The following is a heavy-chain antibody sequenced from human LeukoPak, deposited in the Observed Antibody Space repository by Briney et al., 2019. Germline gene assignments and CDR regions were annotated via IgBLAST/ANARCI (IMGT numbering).Heavy chain of an antibody. CDR3: ARDRYYGSGSYGHWFDS. CDR2: ISAYNGNT. J-gene: IGHJ5*01. CDR1: GYTFNSYG. V-gene: IGHV1-18*01. Sequence: ASVKVSCKASGYTFNSYGITWVRQAPGQGLEWMGWISAYNGNTKYAQKLQGRVTMTTDTSTSSAYMELRSLRSGDTAVYYCARDRYYGSGSYGHWFDSWGQGTLVTVSS. D-gene: IGHD3-10*01.